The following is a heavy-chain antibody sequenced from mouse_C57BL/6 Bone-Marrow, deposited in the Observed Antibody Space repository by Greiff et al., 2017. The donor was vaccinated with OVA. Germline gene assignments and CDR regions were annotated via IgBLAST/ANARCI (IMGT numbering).Heavy chain of an antibody. J-gene: IGHJ1*03. D-gene: IGHD1-1*01. V-gene: IGHV1-78*01. CDR3: ARENYYGRSYWYFDV. CDR1: GYTFTDHT. CDR2: IYPRDGST. Sequence: QVQLQQSDAELVKPGASVKISCKVSGYTFTDHTIHWMKQRPEQGLEWIGYIYPRDGSTKYNEKFKGKATLTADKSSSTAYMQLNSLTSEDAAVYFCARENYYGRSYWYFDVWGTGTTVTVSS.